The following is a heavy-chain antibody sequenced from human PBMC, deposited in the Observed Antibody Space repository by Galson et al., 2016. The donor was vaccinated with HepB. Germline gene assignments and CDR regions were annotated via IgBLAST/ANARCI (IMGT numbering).Heavy chain of an antibody. D-gene: IGHD1-20*01. Sequence: SLRLSCAASGFNLISYWMSWVRQAPGKGLEWVASIKQDGSQKYYVDSVKGRFTISRDNSKNSLYLHMNSLSAEDTAVYYCARDPHNWNDGVYFDYWGQGALVTVSS. CDR3: ARDPHNWNDGVYFDY. CDR1: GFNLISYW. J-gene: IGHJ4*02. V-gene: IGHV3-7*01. CDR2: IKQDGSQK.